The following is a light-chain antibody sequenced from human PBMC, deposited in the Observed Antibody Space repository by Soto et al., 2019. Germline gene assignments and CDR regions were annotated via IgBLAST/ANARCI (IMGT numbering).Light chain of an antibody. J-gene: IGLJ3*02. CDR2: FST. CDR3: AAWDDSLKAML. Sequence: QSVLTQPPSVSGAPGQRVTISCSGGSSNIGAGYDVHWYHHVPGTAPKLVVYFSTHRPSGVPDRFSGSKSGTSASLAIDGLQPEDEGDYYCAAWDDSLKAMLFGGGTKVTVL. CDR1: SSNIGAGYD. V-gene: IGLV1-40*01.